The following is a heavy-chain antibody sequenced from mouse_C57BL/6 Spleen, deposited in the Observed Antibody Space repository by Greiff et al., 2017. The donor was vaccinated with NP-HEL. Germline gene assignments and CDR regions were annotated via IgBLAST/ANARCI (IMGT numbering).Heavy chain of an antibody. CDR3: ARDGPAY. Sequence: EVQLQQSGPGLVKPSQSLSLTCSVTGYSITSGYYWNWIRQFPGNKLEWMGYISYDGSNNYNPSLKNRISITRDTSKNQFFLKLNSVTTEDTATYYCARDGPAYWGQGTLVTVSA. J-gene: IGHJ3*01. V-gene: IGHV3-6*01. CDR2: ISYDGSN. CDR1: GYSITSGYY.